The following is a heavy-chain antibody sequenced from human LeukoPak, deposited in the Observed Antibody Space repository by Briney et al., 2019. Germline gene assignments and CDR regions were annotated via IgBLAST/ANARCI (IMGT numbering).Heavy chain of an antibody. CDR2: INHSGST. CDR3: ARGSRAYCGGDCYRPGLRYNWFDP. Sequence: SETLSLTCAVYGGSFSGYYWSWLRQPPGKGLAWIGEINHSGSTNYNPSLKSRVTISVDTSKNQFSLKLSSVTAADTAVYYCARGSRAYCGGDCYRPGLRYNWFDPWGQGTLVTVSS. V-gene: IGHV4-34*01. CDR1: GGSFSGYY. J-gene: IGHJ5*02. D-gene: IGHD2-21*02.